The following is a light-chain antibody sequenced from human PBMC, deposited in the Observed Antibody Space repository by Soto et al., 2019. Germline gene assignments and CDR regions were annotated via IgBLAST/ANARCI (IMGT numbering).Light chain of an antibody. CDR3: QHRSNLALT. CDR1: KSVSSY. Sequence: IVLTQSPATLSLSPGERATLSCRASKSVSSYLAWYQQKPGQAPRLLIYDASNRATGIPARFSGRGSGKNFTLSITSLEHEDFEVYYCQHRSNLALTFGGGTKVDIK. V-gene: IGKV3-11*01. CDR2: DAS. J-gene: IGKJ4*01.